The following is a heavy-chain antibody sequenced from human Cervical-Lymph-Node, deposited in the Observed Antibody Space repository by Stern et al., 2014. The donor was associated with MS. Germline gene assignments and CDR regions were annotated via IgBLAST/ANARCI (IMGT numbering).Heavy chain of an antibody. Sequence: QMQLVQSGPGLVKPSETLSLTCTVSGGSISSYYWSWIRQPPGKGLEWIGYIYFSGSAAYNSSLKRRVTISLDTSKHQFSLNLHAVPAADTAVYYCARSFDSSGYYYYGMDVWGQGTTVTVSS. CDR2: IYFSGSA. CDR1: GGSISSYY. CDR3: ARSFDSSGYYYYGMDV. V-gene: IGHV4-59*08. J-gene: IGHJ6*02. D-gene: IGHD6-25*01.